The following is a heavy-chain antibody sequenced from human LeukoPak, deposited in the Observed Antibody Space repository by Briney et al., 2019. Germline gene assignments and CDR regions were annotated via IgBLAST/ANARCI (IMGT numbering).Heavy chain of an antibody. CDR2: ISGSGGST. CDR3: AKESFYDSSSDY. J-gene: IGHJ4*02. D-gene: IGHD3-22*01. Sequence: GGSLRLSCAASGFGFSSYDMSWVRQAPGKGLEWVSAISGSGGSTYYADSVKGRFTISRDNSKNTPYLQMNSLRAEDTAVYYCAKESFYDSSSDYWGQGTLVTVSS. V-gene: IGHV3-23*01. CDR1: GFGFSSYD.